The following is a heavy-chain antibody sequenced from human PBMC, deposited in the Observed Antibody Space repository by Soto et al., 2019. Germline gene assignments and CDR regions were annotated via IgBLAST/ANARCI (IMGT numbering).Heavy chain of an antibody. Sequence: QVQLVQSGAEVKKPGSSVKVSCKASGGTFSSYTISWVRQAPGQGLEWMGRIIPILGIANYAQKFQGRVTITADKSTSTAYMELGSLRSEYTAVYYCPRAADYGDYFDYWGQGTLVTVSS. J-gene: IGHJ4*02. CDR2: IIPILGIA. CDR3: PRAADYGDYFDY. CDR1: GGTFSSYT. D-gene: IGHD4-17*01. V-gene: IGHV1-69*02.